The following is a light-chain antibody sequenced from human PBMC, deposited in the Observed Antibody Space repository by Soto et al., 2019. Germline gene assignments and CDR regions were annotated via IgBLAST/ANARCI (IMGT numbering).Light chain of an antibody. Sequence: SYELTQPPSVSVSPGQTARITCSGDALSNRYTYWYQQKPGQAPVLVIYKDKERPSGIPERFSGSSSGTTVTLTISGAQAEDDAHYYCHSADSSATFVFGTGTKLTVL. V-gene: IGLV3-25*02. CDR3: HSADSSATFV. CDR2: KDK. CDR1: ALSNRY. J-gene: IGLJ1*01.